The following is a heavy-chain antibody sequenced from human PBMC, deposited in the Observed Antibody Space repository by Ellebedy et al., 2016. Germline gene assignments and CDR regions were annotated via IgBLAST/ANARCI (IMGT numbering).Heavy chain of an antibody. CDR2: IFHTRST. D-gene: IGHD6-13*01. CDR1: GGSMNSRNW. V-gene: IGHV4-4*02. Sequence: SETLSLTCAVSGGSMNSRNWWTWVRRPPGKGLEWIGEIFHTRSTQYNPSLKSRVTMSVDTSKNHFSLNLRTLTAADTAVYYCARVSVGQQLEDWGQGTLVTVSS. J-gene: IGHJ4*02. CDR3: ARVSVGQQLED.